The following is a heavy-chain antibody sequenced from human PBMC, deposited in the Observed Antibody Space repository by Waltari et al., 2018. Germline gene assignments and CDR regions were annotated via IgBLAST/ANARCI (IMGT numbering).Heavy chain of an antibody. D-gene: IGHD3-3*01. Sequence: QVQLQQWGAGLLGPSETLSLTCAVYVASFSDYYWGWVRQPPGKGLEWVGQIRHPGSTNYNPSLKSRVTISIDTPRSQFSLRLSSVTAADTALYFCTRGGNYDFWSHRPFVDPWGQGTLVTVSS. CDR3: TRGGNYDFWSHRPFVDP. V-gene: IGHV4-34*01. J-gene: IGHJ5*02. CDR2: IRHPGST. CDR1: VASFSDYY.